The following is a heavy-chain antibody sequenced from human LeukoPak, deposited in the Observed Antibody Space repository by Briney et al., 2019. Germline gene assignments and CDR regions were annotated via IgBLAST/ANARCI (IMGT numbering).Heavy chain of an antibody. J-gene: IGHJ5*01. V-gene: IGHV4-34*01. CDR1: GGSFSSYY. D-gene: IGHD3-10*01. Sequence: KPSETLSLTCAVYGGSFSSYYWSWIRQSPVKGLEWIGEITHSRSTNYNPSLKSRVTISLDTSKSQFSLKLTSVTAADTAVYYCARVTRFTQFGELWFDSWGQGTLLTVSS. CDR3: ARVTRFTQFGELWFDS. CDR2: ITHSRST.